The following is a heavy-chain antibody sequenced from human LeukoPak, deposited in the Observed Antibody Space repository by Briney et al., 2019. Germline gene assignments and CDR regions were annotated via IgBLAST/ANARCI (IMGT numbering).Heavy chain of an antibody. CDR2: ISYDGSIK. Sequence: GGSLRLSCAASGFTFSSYAMHWGRQAPGKGLEWVAVISYDGSIKYSADSAKGRFTISRDNSKNTLYLQMNSLRAEDTAVYYCARERKYYDSSGNFDYWGQGTLVTVSS. D-gene: IGHD3-22*01. J-gene: IGHJ4*02. V-gene: IGHV3-30-3*01. CDR3: ARERKYYDSSGNFDY. CDR1: GFTFSSYA.